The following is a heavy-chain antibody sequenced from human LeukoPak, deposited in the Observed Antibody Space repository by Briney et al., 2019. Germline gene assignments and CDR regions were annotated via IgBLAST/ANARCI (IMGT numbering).Heavy chain of an antibody. CDR3: ARVSDWDGRIYYYYYMDV. V-gene: IGHV3-48*03. CDR2: ISSSGSTI. D-gene: IGHD3/OR15-3a*01. CDR1: GFTFSSYE. J-gene: IGHJ6*03. Sequence: PGGSLRLSCAASGFTFSSYEMNWVRQAPGKGLEWVSYISSSGSTIYYADSVKGRFTITRDNAKNSLYLQMNSLRAEDTAVYYCARVSDWDGRIYYYYYMDVWGKGTTVTVSS.